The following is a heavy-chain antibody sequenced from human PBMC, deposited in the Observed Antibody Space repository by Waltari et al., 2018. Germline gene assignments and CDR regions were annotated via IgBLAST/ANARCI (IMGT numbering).Heavy chain of an antibody. V-gene: IGHV3-7*03. CDR1: GFLCDKSW. D-gene: IGHD3-16*01. Sequence: EGQLVESGGGLAQPGGSLRLSCTASGFLCDKSWMRWVRQVPGKGLEWVANIDQGGRQKYYVDSVKGRFTISRDNAQKSVFLQRSRLRAEDAALYYCAKGGVDGRDHATWWFDPWGQGTLVNVSA. CDR3: AKGGVDGRDHATWWFDP. CDR2: IDQGGRQK. J-gene: IGHJ5*02.